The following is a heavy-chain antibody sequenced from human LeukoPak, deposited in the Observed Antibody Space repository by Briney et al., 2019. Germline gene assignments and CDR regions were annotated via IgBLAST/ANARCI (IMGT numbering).Heavy chain of an antibody. CDR2: ISSSSSYI. D-gene: IGHD1-26*01. CDR1: GFTFSSYS. CDR3: ARDGSEVSKLFQAYNWFDP. Sequence: GGSLRLSCAASGFTFSSYSMNWVRQAPGKGLGWVSSISSSSSYIYYADSVKGRFTISRDNAKDSLYLQMNSLRAEDTAVYYCARDGSEVSKLFQAYNWFDPWGQGTLVTVSS. V-gene: IGHV3-21*01. J-gene: IGHJ5*02.